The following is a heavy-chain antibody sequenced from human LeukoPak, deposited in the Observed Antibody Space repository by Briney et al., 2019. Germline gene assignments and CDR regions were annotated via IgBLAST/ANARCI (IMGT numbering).Heavy chain of an antibody. CDR3: ARTYGAAAGNPFDP. CDR1: GYTFTSYD. Sequence: ASVKVSCKASGYTFTSYDINWVRQATGQGLEWMGWMNPNSGNTGYAQKFQGRVTMTRNTSISTAYMELSSLRSDDTAVYYCARTYGAAAGNPFDPWGQGTLVTVSS. CDR2: MNPNSGNT. D-gene: IGHD6-13*01. V-gene: IGHV1-8*01. J-gene: IGHJ5*02.